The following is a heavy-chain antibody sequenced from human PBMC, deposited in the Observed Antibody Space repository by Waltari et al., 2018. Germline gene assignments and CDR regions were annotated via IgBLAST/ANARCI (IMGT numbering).Heavy chain of an antibody. CDR2: IYSGGSGGNT. Sequence: EVQLVETGGGLIQPGGSLRLPCAASGFTVSSNYMTWVRPAPGKGLEWVSVIYSGGSGGNTYYADSVKGRFTISRDNSKNTLYLQMNGLRAEDTAMYYCATDYDGNAYVAFDIWGQGTMVTVSS. D-gene: IGHD3-22*01. CDR1: GFTVSSNY. J-gene: IGHJ3*02. V-gene: IGHV3-53*02. CDR3: ATDYDGNAYVAFDI.